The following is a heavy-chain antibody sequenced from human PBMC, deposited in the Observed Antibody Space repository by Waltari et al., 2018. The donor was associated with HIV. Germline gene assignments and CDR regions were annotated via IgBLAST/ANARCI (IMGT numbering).Heavy chain of an antibody. Sequence: EVQLVETGGGLIQPGGSLRLSCAASGLSVSSTYMNWVRQAPGKGLEWVSVIYRSGDAYYADFVKGRFTISRDNSKNTLYLQMNSLRAEDTAVYYCARVRSIMGRFLGFDYWGQGTLVTVSS. CDR2: IYRSGDA. CDR1: GLSVSSTY. V-gene: IGHV3-53*02. J-gene: IGHJ4*02. CDR3: ARVRSIMGRFLGFDY. D-gene: IGHD3-3*02.